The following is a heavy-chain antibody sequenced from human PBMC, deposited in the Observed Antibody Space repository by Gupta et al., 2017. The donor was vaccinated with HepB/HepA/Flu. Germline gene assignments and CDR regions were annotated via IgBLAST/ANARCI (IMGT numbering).Heavy chain of an antibody. CDR3: ARIPLDFDF. J-gene: IGHJ4*02. CDR2: ISSSGSTI. CDR1: GFTFSFVE. D-gene: IGHD2-21*01. V-gene: IGHV3-48*03. Sequence: EVQLVESGGGLVQPGGSLRLSCAASGFTFSFVELNWVRQAPGKGLEWVAYISSSGSTISYADSVKGRFTISRDNAKNSLYLQMHSLRAEETAVYYCARIPLDFDFWGQGTLVTVSS.